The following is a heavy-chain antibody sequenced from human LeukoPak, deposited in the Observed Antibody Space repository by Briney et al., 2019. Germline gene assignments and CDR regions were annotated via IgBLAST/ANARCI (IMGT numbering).Heavy chain of an antibody. CDR1: GFTFSSYA. CDR2: ISGSGGSA. J-gene: IGHJ5*02. V-gene: IGHV3-23*01. CDR3: AKDQFSSGLNWFDP. Sequence: GGSLRLSCAASGFTFSSYAMSWVRQAPGKGLEWVSAISGSGGSAYYADSVKGRFTISRDNSKNTLYLQMNSLRAEDTAVYYCAKDQFSSGLNWFDPWGQGTLVTVSS. D-gene: IGHD6-19*01.